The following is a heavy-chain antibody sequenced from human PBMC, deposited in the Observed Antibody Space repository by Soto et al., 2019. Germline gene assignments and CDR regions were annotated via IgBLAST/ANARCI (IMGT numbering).Heavy chain of an antibody. Sequence: SVKVSCKASGGTFSSYAISWVRQAPGQGLEWMGGIIPIFGTANYAQKFQGRVTITADESTSTAYMELSSLRSEDTAVYYCARAGVDGSGRYRWPPDGWFDHWGQGTLVTVSS. CDR3: ARAGVDGSGRYRWPPDGWFDH. CDR1: GGTFSSYA. V-gene: IGHV1-69*13. D-gene: IGHD3-10*01. CDR2: IIPIFGTA. J-gene: IGHJ5*02.